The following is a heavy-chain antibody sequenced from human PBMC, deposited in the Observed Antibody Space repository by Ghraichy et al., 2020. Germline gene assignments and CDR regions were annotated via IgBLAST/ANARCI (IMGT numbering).Heavy chain of an antibody. J-gene: IGHJ4*02. CDR3: ARDPGVDGSFDY. V-gene: IGHV4-61*01. Sequence: SETLSLTCTVSGGSVSSGSYYWSWIRQPPGKGLEWIGYIYYSGSTNYNPSLKSRVTISVDTSKNQFSLKLSSVTAADTAVYYCARDPGVDGSFDYWGQGTLVTVSS. CDR1: GGSVSSGSYY. CDR2: IYYSGST. D-gene: IGHD1-26*01.